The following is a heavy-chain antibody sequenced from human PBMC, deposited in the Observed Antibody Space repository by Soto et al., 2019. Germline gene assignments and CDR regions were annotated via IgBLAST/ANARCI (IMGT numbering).Heavy chain of an antibody. V-gene: IGHV1-69*08. Sequence: QVQLVQSGAEVKKPGSSVKVSCKASGGTFSSYTISWVRQAPGQGLEWMGRIIPILGIANYAQKFQGRVTXTXAKSTSTAYMELSSLRSEDTAVYYCARDQEGVAFDYWGQGTLVTVSS. D-gene: IGHD2-15*01. J-gene: IGHJ4*02. CDR2: IIPILGIA. CDR1: GGTFSSYT. CDR3: ARDQEGVAFDY.